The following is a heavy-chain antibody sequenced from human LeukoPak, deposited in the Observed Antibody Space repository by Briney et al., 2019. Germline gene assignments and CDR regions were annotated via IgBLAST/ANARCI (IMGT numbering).Heavy chain of an antibody. CDR1: GDSMTSYY. J-gene: IGHJ4*02. CDR2: IYTSGST. D-gene: IGHD6-6*01. CDR3: ARDRTSIAARNFDY. V-gene: IGHV4-4*07. Sequence: SETLSLACSVSGDSMTSYYWSWIRQPAGKGLEWIGRIYTSGSTNYNPSLKSRVTMSVDTSKNQFSLKLSSVTAADTAVYYCARDRTSIAARNFDYWGQGTLVTVSS.